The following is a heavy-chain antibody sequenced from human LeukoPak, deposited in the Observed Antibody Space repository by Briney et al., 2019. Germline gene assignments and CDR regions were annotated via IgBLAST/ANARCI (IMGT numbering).Heavy chain of an antibody. V-gene: IGHV3-66*04. CDR3: TRLTLDTSGGSGGY. CDR2: IYTGGST. J-gene: IGHJ4*02. CDR1: GFTVSSSY. Sequence: PGGSLRLSCAASGFTVSSSYMSWVRQAPGKGLEWVSIIYTGGSTYYADSVKGRFTISRDNSKNTLYLQMNSLTTEDTAVYYCTRLTLDTSGGSGGYWGQGTLVTVSS. D-gene: IGHD3-10*01.